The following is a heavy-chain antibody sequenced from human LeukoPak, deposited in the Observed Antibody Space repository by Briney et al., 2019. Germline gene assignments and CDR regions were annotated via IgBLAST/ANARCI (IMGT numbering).Heavy chain of an antibody. D-gene: IGHD3-22*01. J-gene: IGHJ4*02. CDR3: ASRDSSGYWFDY. V-gene: IGHV4-34*01. CDR2: INHSGST. Sequence: SETLSLTCAVYGGSFSGYYWSWIRQPPGKGLEWIGEINHSGSTNYNPSLKSRVTISVDTSKNQFSLKLSSVTAADTAVYHCASRDSSGYWFDYWGQGTLVTVSS. CDR1: GGSFSGYY.